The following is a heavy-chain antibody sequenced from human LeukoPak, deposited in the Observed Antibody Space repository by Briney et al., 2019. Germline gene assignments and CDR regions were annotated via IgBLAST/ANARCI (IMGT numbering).Heavy chain of an antibody. D-gene: IGHD3-22*01. Sequence: GGSLRLSCAASGFTLRTYDLSGGGQAPGKGGGGGSAISGSGTTIDYADSVKGRFTISRDNSNNTLYLQMNSLRADDTAVYYCANLYASVGYYIAWGPGALVTVSS. V-gene: IGHV3-23*01. J-gene: IGHJ5*02. CDR1: GFTLRTYD. CDR3: ANLYASVGYYIA. CDR2: ISGSGTTI.